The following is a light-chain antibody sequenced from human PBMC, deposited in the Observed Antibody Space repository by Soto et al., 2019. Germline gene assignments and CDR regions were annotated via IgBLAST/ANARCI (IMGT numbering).Light chain of an antibody. J-gene: IGKJ5*01. CDR3: QQHGSSPPIT. CDR1: QSVSSSY. Sequence: EIVLTQSPGTLSLSPGERATLSCRASQSVSSSYLAWYQKKPGQAPRLLIYGASSRATGIPDRFSGSGSGTDFTLTISRLEPEDFAVYYCQQHGSSPPITFGQGTRLEI. V-gene: IGKV3-20*01. CDR2: GAS.